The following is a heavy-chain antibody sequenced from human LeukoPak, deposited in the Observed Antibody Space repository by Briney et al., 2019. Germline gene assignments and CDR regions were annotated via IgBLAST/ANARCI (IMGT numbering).Heavy chain of an antibody. CDR2: TSNIDTTK. CDR1: GFTFGMYE. D-gene: IGHD1-26*01. V-gene: IGHV3-48*03. CDR3: ARGGGSYPFFDY. Sequence: GGSLRLSCAASGFTFGMYEMNWVRQAPGKGLEWVSCTSNIDTTKYYADSVKGRFTISRDNVKNSLYLQMNSLRAEDTAVYYCARGGGSYPFFDYWGQGTLVTVSS. J-gene: IGHJ4*02.